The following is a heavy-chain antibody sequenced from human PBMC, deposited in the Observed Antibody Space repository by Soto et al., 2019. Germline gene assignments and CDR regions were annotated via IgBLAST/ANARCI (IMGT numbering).Heavy chain of an antibody. V-gene: IGHV3-74*01. CDR3: VSDSHGDY. CDR1: GFTFSNYW. J-gene: IGHJ4*02. CDR2: IDHDGPT. Sequence: EVQLVESGGGLVQPGGSLRLSCAGSGFTFSNYWMHWVRQAPGKGLEWVSRIDHDGPTDYADSVRGRFTISRDNAENTLYLQMNSLRPEATAVYYCVSDSHGDYWGQGTLVTVSS.